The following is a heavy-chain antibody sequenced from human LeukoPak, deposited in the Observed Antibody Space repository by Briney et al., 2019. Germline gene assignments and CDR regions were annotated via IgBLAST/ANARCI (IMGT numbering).Heavy chain of an antibody. V-gene: IGHV3-23*01. D-gene: IGHD6-13*01. J-gene: IGHJ6*03. CDR3: AKSHSSSWYIHAYYYYYMDV. Sequence: PGGSLRLSCAASGFTFSSYEMNWVRQAPGKGLEWVSAISGSGGSTYYADSVKGRFTISRDNSKNTLYLQMNSLRAEDTAVYYCAKSHSSSWYIHAYYYYYMDVWGKGTTVTVSS. CDR1: GFTFSSYE. CDR2: ISGSGGST.